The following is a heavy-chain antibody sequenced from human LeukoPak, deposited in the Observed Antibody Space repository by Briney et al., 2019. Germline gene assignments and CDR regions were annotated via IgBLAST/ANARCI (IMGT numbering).Heavy chain of an antibody. CDR2: INPSGGST. J-gene: IGHJ5*02. Sequence: ASVKVSCKASGGTFSSYAISWVRQAPGQGLEWMGIINPSGGSTSYAQKFRGRVTMTRDMSTSTVYMELSSLRSEDTAVYYCARDSSRGMEWLLEHLNWFDPWGQGTLVTVSS. V-gene: IGHV1-46*01. CDR1: GGTFSSYA. CDR3: ARDSSRGMEWLLEHLNWFDP. D-gene: IGHD3-3*01.